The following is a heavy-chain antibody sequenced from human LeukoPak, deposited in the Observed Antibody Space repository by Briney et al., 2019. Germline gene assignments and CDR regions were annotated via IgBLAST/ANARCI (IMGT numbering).Heavy chain of an antibody. V-gene: IGHV3-74*03. J-gene: IGHJ4*02. CDR1: GFTFRNHW. Sequence: GGSLRPSCAASGFTFRNHWMHWVRQTPGKGLVWVSRISSDGSSTTYADSVKGRFTISRDNAKNTLYLQMNNLRAEDTAMYYCARDQRVTGRPDIDYWGQGTLVMVSS. D-gene: IGHD6-6*01. CDR2: ISSDGSST. CDR3: ARDQRVTGRPDIDY.